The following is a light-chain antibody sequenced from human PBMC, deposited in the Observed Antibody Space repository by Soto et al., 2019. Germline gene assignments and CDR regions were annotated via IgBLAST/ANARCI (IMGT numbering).Light chain of an antibody. Sequence: DIQMTQSPSSLSASVGDRVTITCRASQSISSYLNWYQQKPGKAPKLLIYAASSLQSGVPSRFSGSRSWTDFTLTISSLQPEDFATYYCQQSYSTPRTFGGGTKVEIK. CDR2: AAS. V-gene: IGKV1-39*01. J-gene: IGKJ4*01. CDR1: QSISSY. CDR3: QQSYSTPRT.